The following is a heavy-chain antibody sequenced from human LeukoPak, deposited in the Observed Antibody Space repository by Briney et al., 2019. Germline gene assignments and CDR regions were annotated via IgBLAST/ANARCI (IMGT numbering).Heavy chain of an antibody. CDR3: ARYALATVTTSLVEKPKDYYYYYMDV. D-gene: IGHD4-11*01. CDR2: ISYDGSNK. CDR1: GFTFSSYA. V-gene: IGHV3-30*01. Sequence: PGGSLRLSCAASGFTFSSYAMHWVRQAPGKGLEWVAVISYDGSNKYYADSVKGRFTISRDNSKNTLYLQMNSLRAEDAAVYYCARYALATVTTSLVEKPKDYYYYYMDVWGKGTTVTVSS. J-gene: IGHJ6*03.